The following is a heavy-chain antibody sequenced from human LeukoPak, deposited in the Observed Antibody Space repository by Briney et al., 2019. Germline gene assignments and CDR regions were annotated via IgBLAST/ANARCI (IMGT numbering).Heavy chain of an antibody. J-gene: IGHJ5*02. Sequence: KTGGSLRLSCAASGFTFSNAWMSWVRQAPGKGLEWVGRIKSKTDGGTTDYAAPVKGRFTISRDDSKNTLYLQMNSLKTEDTAVYYCTTDLIAADFTGVLDPWGQGTLVTVSS. V-gene: IGHV3-15*01. D-gene: IGHD6-13*01. CDR3: TTDLIAADFTGVLDP. CDR1: GFTFSNAW. CDR2: IKSKTDGGTT.